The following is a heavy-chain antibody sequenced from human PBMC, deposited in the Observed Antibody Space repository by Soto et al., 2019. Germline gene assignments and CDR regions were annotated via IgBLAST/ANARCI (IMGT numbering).Heavy chain of an antibody. J-gene: IGHJ4*02. CDR2: IWYDGSNK. D-gene: IGHD3-22*01. CDR1: GFTFSSYG. CDR3: ARGSPAIKIVVEDFDY. V-gene: IGHV3-33*01. Sequence: GGSLRLSCAASGFTFSSYGMHWVRQAPGKGLEWVAVIWYDGSNKYYADSVKGRFTISRDNSKNTLYLQMNSLRAEDTAVYYCARGSPAIKIVVEDFDYWGQGTLVTVSS.